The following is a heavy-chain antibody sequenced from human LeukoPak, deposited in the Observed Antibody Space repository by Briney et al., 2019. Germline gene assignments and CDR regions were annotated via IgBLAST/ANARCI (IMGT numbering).Heavy chain of an antibody. CDR1: GGSISSYY. CDR2: IYSGGST. D-gene: IGHD5-12*01. J-gene: IGHJ4*02. CDR3: ARDRWVGGYDYFDY. Sequence: PSETLSLTCTVSGGSISSYYWSWIRQPPGKGLEWVSVIYSGGSTYYADSVKGRFTISRDNSKNTLYLQMNSLRAEDTAVYYCARDRWVGGYDYFDYWGQGTLVTVSS. V-gene: IGHV3-53*05.